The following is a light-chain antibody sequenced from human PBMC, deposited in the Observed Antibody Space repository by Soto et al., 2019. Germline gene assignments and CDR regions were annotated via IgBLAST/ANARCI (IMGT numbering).Light chain of an antibody. V-gene: IGLV3-27*01. CDR1: VLAKKY. CDR2: KDS. Sequence: SYELTQPSSVSVSPGQTARITCSGDVLAKKYARWFQQKPGQAPVLVICKDSERPSGIPERFSGSSSGTTVTLTISGAQVEDEADYYCYSAADNKLVFGGGTK. CDR3: YSAADNKLV. J-gene: IGLJ2*01.